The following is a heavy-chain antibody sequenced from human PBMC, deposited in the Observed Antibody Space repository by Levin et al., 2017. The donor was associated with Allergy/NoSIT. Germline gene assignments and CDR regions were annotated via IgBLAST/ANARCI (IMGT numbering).Heavy chain of an antibody. CDR2: VNPNGGGT. V-gene: IGHV1-2*02. CDR1: GYTFTAYY. CDR3: ARDLGTTGFEY. D-gene: IGHD4-17*01. J-gene: IGHJ4*02. Sequence: ASVKVSCKASGYTFTAYYIHWVRQAPGQGLEWMGWVNPNGGGTNYAQKFQGRVTVTRDTSISTAYMELSRLTSDDTAMYYCARDLGTTGFEYWGQGSLVTVSS.